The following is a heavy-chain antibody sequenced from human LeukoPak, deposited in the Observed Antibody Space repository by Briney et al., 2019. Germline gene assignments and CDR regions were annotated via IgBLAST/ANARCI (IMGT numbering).Heavy chain of an antibody. J-gene: IGHJ3*02. CDR3: ARATYGSGSYYIYAFDI. CDR1: GGTFSSYA. Sequence: GASVKVSCKASGGTFSSYAISWVRQAPGQGLEWMGGIIPTFGTANYAQKFQGRVTITADESTSTAYMELSSLRSEDTAVYYCARATYGSGSYYIYAFDIWGQGTMVTVSS. V-gene: IGHV1-69*13. D-gene: IGHD3-10*01. CDR2: IIPTFGTA.